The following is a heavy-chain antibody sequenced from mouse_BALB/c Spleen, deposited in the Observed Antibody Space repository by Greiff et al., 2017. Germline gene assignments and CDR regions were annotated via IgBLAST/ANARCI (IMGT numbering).Heavy chain of an antibody. Sequence: EVNVVESGGGLVKPGGSLKLSCAASGFTFSDYYMSWVRQTPEKRLEWVATISDGGSYTYYPDSVKGRFTISRDNAKNNLYLQMSSLKSEDTAMYYCARDRGDLGLYAMDYWGQGTSVTVSS. V-gene: IGHV5-4*02. CDR3: ARDRGDLGLYAMDY. CDR1: GFTFSDYY. J-gene: IGHJ4*01. CDR2: ISDGGSYT. D-gene: IGHD3-3*01.